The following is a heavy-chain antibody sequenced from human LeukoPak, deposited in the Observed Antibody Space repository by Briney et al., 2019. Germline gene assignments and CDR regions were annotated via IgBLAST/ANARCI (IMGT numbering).Heavy chain of an antibody. CDR2: IYYSGST. CDR1: GGSISSYY. Sequence: SETLSLTCTVSGGSISSYYWSWIRQPPGKGLEWIGYIYYSGSTNYNPSLKSRVTISVDTSKNQFSLKLSSVTAADTAVYYCARVDSREQRFDPWGQGTLVTVSS. V-gene: IGHV4-59*08. D-gene: IGHD6-13*01. CDR3: ARVDSREQRFDP. J-gene: IGHJ5*02.